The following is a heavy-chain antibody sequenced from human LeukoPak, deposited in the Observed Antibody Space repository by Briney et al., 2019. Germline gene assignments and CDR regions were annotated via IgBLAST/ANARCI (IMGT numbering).Heavy chain of an antibody. V-gene: IGHV4-34*01. J-gene: IGHJ4*02. CDR2: INHSGST. D-gene: IGHD3-16*02. Sequence: SETLSLTCTVSGGSISSYYWSWIRQPPGKGLEWIGEINHSGSTNYNPSLKSRVTISVDTSKNQFSLKLSSVTAADTAVYYCARVYYDYVWGSYRPLLYFDYWGQGTLVTVSS. CDR1: GGSISSYY. CDR3: ARVYYDYVWGSYRPLLYFDY.